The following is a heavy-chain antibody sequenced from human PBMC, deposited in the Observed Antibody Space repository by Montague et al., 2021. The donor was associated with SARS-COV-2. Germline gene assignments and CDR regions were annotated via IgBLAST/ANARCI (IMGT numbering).Heavy chain of an antibody. CDR3: ARVHIVVVTAMRYFDL. Sequence: TLSLTCTVSGGSIRSGGYYWSWIRQHPGKGLEWIGYNYYSGSTYYNPSLQSRITISVATSKNQFSLKLSSVTAADTAVYYCARVHIVVVTAMRYFDLWGRGTLVTVSA. V-gene: IGHV4-31*03. CDR1: GGSIRSGGYY. J-gene: IGHJ2*01. CDR2: NYYSGST. D-gene: IGHD2-21*02.